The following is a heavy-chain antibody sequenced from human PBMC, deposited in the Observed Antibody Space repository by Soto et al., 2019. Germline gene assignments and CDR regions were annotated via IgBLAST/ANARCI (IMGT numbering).Heavy chain of an antibody. CDR1: GYTFTSYG. Sequence: ASLKVSCKASGYTFTSYGISWVRQAPGQGLEWMGWISAYNGNTNYAQKLQGRVTMTTDTSTSTAYMELRSLRSDDTAVYYCARGDYYDSSGYFDYWGQGTLVTVSS. J-gene: IGHJ4*02. CDR3: ARGDYYDSSGYFDY. CDR2: ISAYNGNT. V-gene: IGHV1-18*01. D-gene: IGHD3-22*01.